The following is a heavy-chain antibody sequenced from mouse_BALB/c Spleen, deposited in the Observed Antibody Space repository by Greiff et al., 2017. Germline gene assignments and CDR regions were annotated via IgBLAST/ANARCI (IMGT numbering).Heavy chain of an antibody. V-gene: IGHV2-6-7*01. CDR2: IWGDGST. D-gene: IGHD2-4*01. Sequence: VQGVESGPGLVAPSQSLSITCTVSGFSLTGYGVNWVRQPPGKGLEWLGMIWGDGSTDYNSALKSRLSISKDNSKSQVFLKMNSLQTDDTARYYCARGSDYLYYAMDYWGQGTAVTVSS. CDR3: ARGSDYLYYAMDY. CDR1: GFSLTGYG. J-gene: IGHJ4*01.